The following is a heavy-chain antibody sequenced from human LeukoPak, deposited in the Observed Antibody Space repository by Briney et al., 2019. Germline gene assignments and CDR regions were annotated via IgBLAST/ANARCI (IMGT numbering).Heavy chain of an antibody. V-gene: IGHV4-31*03. J-gene: IGHJ3*02. Sequence: SETLSLTCTVSGGSISSGGYYWSWIRQHPGKGLEWIGYIYYSGSTNYNPSLKSRVTISVDTSKNQFSLKLSSVTAADTAVYYCARGYYDYVWGSNPAFDIWGQGTMVTVSS. CDR1: GGSISSGGYY. CDR3: ARGYYDYVWGSNPAFDI. CDR2: IYYSGST. D-gene: IGHD3-16*02.